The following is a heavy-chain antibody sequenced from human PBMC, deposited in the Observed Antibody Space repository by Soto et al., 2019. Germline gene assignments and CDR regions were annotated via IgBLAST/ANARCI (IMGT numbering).Heavy chain of an antibody. Sequence: PGESLKISCKGSGYSFTSYWIGWVRQMPGKGLEWMGIIYPGDSDTRYSPSFQGQVTISADKSISTAYLQWSSLKASDTAMYYCASPDAVAVAGYYGMDVWGQGTTVTVSS. V-gene: IGHV5-51*01. CDR1: GYSFTSYW. D-gene: IGHD6-19*01. CDR2: IYPGDSDT. CDR3: ASPDAVAVAGYYGMDV. J-gene: IGHJ6*02.